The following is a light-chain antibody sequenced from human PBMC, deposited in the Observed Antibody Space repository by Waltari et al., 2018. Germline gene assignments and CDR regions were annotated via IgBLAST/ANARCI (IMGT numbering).Light chain of an antibody. J-gene: IGLJ1*01. Sequence: QSALTQPASVSGCPGQSITISCTGTSSDVGGYNYVSCSQQHPGKAPKLMLFDVGKRPSGVSNRFSGSKSGNTASLTISGLQAEDEADYYCSSYTSSSTFRYVFGTGTKVTVL. V-gene: IGLV2-14*01. CDR3: SSYTSSSTFRYV. CDR2: DVG. CDR1: SSDVGGYNY.